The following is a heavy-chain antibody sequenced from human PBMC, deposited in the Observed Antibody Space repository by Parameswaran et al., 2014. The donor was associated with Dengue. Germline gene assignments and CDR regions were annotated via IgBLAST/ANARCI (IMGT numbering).Heavy chain of an antibody. D-gene: IGHD1-7*01. CDR2: IRSKANSYAT. CDR3: TRHWTSARVELHDGAFDI. V-gene: IGHV3-73*01. J-gene: IGHJ3*02. Sequence: VRQMPGKGLEWVGRIRSKANSYATAYAASVKGRFTISRDDSKNTAYLQMNSLKTEDTAVYYCTRHWTSARVELHDGAFDIWGQGTMVTVSS.